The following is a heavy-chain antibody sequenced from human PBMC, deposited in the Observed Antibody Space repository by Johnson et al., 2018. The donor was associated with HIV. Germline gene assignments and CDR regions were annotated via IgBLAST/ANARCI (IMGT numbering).Heavy chain of an antibody. J-gene: IGHJ3*01. CDR1: GFIFSDYY. CDR3: ARDFDSRSWPGTDAFDV. CDR2: ISYDESNK. V-gene: IGHV3-30*03. D-gene: IGHD6-13*01. Sequence: QVQLVESGGGLVKPGGSLRLSCAASGFIFSDYYMSWIRQAPGKGLEWVTVISYDESNKYYADSVKGRFTISRDNSNNTVSLQMNSLRAEDTAVYYCARDFDSRSWPGTDAFDVWGQGTVVTVSS.